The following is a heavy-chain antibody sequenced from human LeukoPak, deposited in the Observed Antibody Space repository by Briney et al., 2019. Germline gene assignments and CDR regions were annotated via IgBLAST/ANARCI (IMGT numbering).Heavy chain of an antibody. CDR1: GGSISSSSYY. V-gene: IGHV4-39*01. CDR2: IYYSGST. D-gene: IGHD6-6*01. J-gene: IGHJ4*02. Sequence: SETLSLTCTVSGGSISSSSYYWGWIRQPPGKGLEWIGSIYYSGSTYYNPSLKSRVTISVDTSKNQFSLKLSSVTAADTAVYYCIRDRGYSSSSSDSWGQGTLVTVSS. CDR3: IRDRGYSSSSSDS.